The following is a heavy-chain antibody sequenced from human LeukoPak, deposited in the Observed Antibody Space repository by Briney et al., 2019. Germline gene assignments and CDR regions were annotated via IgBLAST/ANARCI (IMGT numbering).Heavy chain of an antibody. J-gene: IGHJ6*03. V-gene: IGHV5-51*01. D-gene: IGHD6-13*01. CDR3: ARKKVYGITAAGPADSYYYYYMDV. CDR1: GYSLHSYW. CDR2: YYSGDSYH. Sequence: GGALKISWKGSGYSLHSYWIELVPPVPGEGLEVGGIYYSGDSYHRQRPSFQGQVTISDDKSISTAYEQSSSLKSSDTAMYYCARKKVYGITAAGPADSYYYYYMDVWGKGTTVTISS.